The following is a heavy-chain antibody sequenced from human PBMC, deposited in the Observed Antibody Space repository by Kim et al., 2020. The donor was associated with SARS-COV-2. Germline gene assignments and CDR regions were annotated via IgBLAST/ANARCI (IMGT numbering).Heavy chain of an antibody. D-gene: IGHD3-22*01. CDR3: ATEGHSSGHCGTFDI. V-gene: IGHV3-23*01. Sequence: GGSLRLSCAGSVLTLSRYVMHWLRQAPGKGLEWVSGLRGSDGNTHYADSVKGRFTISRDNSKNSLYLQMDRLRAEDTAIYYCATEGHSSGHCGTFDIWGRGTMVTVSS. CDR2: LRGSDGNT. CDR1: VLTLSRYV. J-gene: IGHJ3*02.